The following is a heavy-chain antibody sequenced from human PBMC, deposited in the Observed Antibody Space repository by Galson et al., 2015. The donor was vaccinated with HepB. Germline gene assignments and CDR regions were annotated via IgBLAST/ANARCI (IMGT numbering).Heavy chain of an antibody. CDR2: ISGAGGST. Sequence: SLRLSCAGSGFGFGHYAMSWARQAPGKGLEWLSAISGAGGSTYYANSMRGRFTIARDNSKNTLYLQMNGLRAEDTAVYYCAKGSDYYGSGTYHNGALYSDHWGQGTLVTVSS. CDR1: GFGFGHYA. V-gene: IGHV3-23*01. J-gene: IGHJ4*02. D-gene: IGHD3-10*01. CDR3: AKGSDYYGSGTYHNGALYSDH.